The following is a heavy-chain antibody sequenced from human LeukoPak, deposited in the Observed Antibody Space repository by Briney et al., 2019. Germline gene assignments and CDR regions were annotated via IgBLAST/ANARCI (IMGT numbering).Heavy chain of an antibody. CDR3: AKRADYYDSSRALYDAFDL. Sequence: GGSLRLSCAASGFTFRTYGMHWVRQAPGKGLEWVTFIRHDGSDKYYADSVKGRFTISRDNSKNTLFLQMNSLRVADTAVYYCAKRADYYDSSRALYDAFDLWGQGTMVTVSS. D-gene: IGHD3-16*01. J-gene: IGHJ3*01. CDR1: GFTFRTYG. CDR2: IRHDGSDK. V-gene: IGHV3-30*02.